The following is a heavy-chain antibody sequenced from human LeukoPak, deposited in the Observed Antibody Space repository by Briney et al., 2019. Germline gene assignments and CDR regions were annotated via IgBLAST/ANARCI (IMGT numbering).Heavy chain of an antibody. J-gene: IGHJ6*03. D-gene: IGHD2-2*01. Sequence: PSETLSLTCAVSGGSFRSYYWSWIRQPPGKGLEWIGYIYYSGSTNYNPSLKSRVTISVDTSKNQFSLKLSSVTAADTAVYYCARLGWLRPAAIGRYYYYYMDVWGKGTTVTISS. V-gene: IGHV4-59*01. CDR3: ARLGWLRPAAIGRYYYYYMDV. CDR1: GGSFRSYY. CDR2: IYYSGST.